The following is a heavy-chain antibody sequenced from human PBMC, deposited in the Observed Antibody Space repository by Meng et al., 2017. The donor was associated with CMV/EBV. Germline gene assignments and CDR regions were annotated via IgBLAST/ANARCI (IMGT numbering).Heavy chain of an antibody. J-gene: IGHJ4*02. D-gene: IGHD6-13*01. CDR2: IYWDDDK. CDR1: GFSLSTSGVG. V-gene: IGHV2-5*02. CDR3: ARIAAAGRFDY. Sequence: ITLNEPGPTLVKTTQTLTLTCTVSGFSLSTSGVGVGWIRQPPGKALEWLALIYWDDDKRYSPSLKSRLTITKDTSKNQVVLTMTNMDPVDTATYYCARIAAAGRFDYWGQGTLVTVSS.